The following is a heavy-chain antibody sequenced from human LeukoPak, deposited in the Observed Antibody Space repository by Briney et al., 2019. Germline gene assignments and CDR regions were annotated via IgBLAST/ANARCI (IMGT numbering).Heavy chain of an antibody. J-gene: IGHJ6*02. CDR2: INHSGST. V-gene: IGHV4-34*01. CDR3: ARGLARSPYGMDV. CDR1: GGSFSGYY. Sequence: SETLSLTCAVYGGSFSGYYWSWIRQPPGKGLEWIGEINHSGSTNYNPSLKSRVTISADTSKNQFSLKLSSVTAADTAVYYCARGLARSPYGMDVWGQGTTVTVSS.